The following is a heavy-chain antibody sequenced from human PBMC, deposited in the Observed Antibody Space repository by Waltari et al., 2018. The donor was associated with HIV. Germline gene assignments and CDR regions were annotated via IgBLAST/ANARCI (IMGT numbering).Heavy chain of an antibody. CDR3: ARPRYTGYDYPTYFDY. CDR1: GFNFSAYY. CDR2: INTGGSTE. V-gene: IGHV3-11*01. D-gene: IGHD5-12*01. Sequence: QVQLVESGGGLVKPGGTLKMSCAASGFNFSAYYMSWVRQAPGKGLEWVSYINTGGSTEYYADSVKGRFTISRDNAKNSLYLQMDNLRGEDTAVYYCARPRYTGYDYPTYFDYWGQGNTVTVSS. J-gene: IGHJ4*02.